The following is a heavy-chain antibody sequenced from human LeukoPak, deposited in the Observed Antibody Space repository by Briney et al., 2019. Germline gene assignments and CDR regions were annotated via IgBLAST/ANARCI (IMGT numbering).Heavy chain of an antibody. CDR2: IGCREGGT. J-gene: IGHJ4*01. CDR3: AKWGDNHILAGYYDSDY. D-gene: IGHD3-9*01. V-gene: IGHV3-23*01. CDR1: RFIFSQYP. Sequence: QPGAPLTLLCAASRFIFSQYPMRWPRQAPGRGLVCVSSIGCREGGTYYANSVKVRFTVSRDDPKNTLYLQMNALRDEDTAVYYCAKWGDNHILAGYYDSDYWGHGTLVTVSS.